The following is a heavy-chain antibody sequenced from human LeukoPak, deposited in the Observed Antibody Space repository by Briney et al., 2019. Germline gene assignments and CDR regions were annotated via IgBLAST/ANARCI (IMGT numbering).Heavy chain of an antibody. J-gene: IGHJ4*02. D-gene: IGHD3-3*02. V-gene: IGHV3-66*02. CDR1: GFTVSSNY. CDR2: IYSGGST. CDR3: ASTIFGVVNWAY. Sequence: GGSLRLSCAASGFTVSSNYMSWVRQAPGKGLEWVSVIYSGGSTYYADSVKGRFTISRDNSKNTLYLQMNSLRAEDTAVYYCASTIFGVVNWAYWSQGTLVTVSS.